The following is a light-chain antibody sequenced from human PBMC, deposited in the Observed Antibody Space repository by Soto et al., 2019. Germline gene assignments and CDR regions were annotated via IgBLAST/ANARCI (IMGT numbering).Light chain of an antibody. CDR1: SNDVGSYNR. CDR3: SSYTSSSTYV. Sequence: QSALTQPPSVSGSPGQSVTISCTGTSNDVGSYNRVSWYQPPPGTAPKLMIYEVNNRPSGVPDRFSGSKSGNTASLTITGLQAEDEADYYCSSYTSSSTYVFGTGTKLTVL. J-gene: IGLJ1*01. CDR2: EVN. V-gene: IGLV2-18*02.